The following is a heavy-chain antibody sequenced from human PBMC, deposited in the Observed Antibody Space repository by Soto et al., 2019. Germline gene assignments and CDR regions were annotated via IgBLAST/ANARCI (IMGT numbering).Heavy chain of an antibody. D-gene: IGHD2-15*01. CDR3: VKQAHGLDGVAFDY. CDR1: GFIFSAST. V-gene: IGHV3-64D*06. J-gene: IGHJ4*02. Sequence: EVQLVESGGGLVQPGGSLRLSCSASGFIFSASTIYWVRQVPGKGLELISAVRTVGRSTYYADSVKDRFTISRDNSKNTLFLQMGSLRPEDTAIYYCVKQAHGLDGVAFDYWGQGTQVTVDS. CDR2: VRTVGRST.